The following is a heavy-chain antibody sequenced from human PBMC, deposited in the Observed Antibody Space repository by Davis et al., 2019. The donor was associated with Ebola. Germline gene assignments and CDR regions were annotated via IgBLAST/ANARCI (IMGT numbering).Heavy chain of an antibody. D-gene: IGHD6-6*01. CDR1: GYTFDTYS. J-gene: IGHJ5*02. V-gene: IGHV1-2*02. CDR2: INPNSGGT. CDR3: ARGKQLVSGWFDP. Sequence: ASVKVSCKASGYTFDTYSISWVRQAPGQGLEWMGWINPNSGGTNYAQKFQGRVTMTRDTSISTAYMELSRLRSDDTAVYYCARGKQLVSGWFDPWGQGTLVTVSS.